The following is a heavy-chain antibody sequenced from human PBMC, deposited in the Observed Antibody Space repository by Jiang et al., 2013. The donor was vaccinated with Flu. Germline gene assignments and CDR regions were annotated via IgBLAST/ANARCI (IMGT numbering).Heavy chain of an antibody. J-gene: IGHJ4*02. CDR3: ARDIGQWLKLYYFDY. D-gene: IGHD6-19*01. V-gene: IGHV1-18*01. Sequence: KPGASVKVSCKAFWFTPFTSYGISWVRQAPGQGLEWMGWISAYNGNTNYAQKLQGRVTMTTDTSTSTAYMELRSLRSDDTAVYYCARDIGQWLKLYYFDYWGQGTLVTVSS. CDR2: ISAYNGNT. CDR1: FTPFTSYG.